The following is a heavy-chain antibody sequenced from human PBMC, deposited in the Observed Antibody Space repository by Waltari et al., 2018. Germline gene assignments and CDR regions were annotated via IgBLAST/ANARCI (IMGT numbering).Heavy chain of an antibody. D-gene: IGHD2-15*01. V-gene: IGHV1-18*04. J-gene: IGHJ5*02. CDR3: ARRTSATGFDP. CDR1: GYIFTTNT. CDR2: ISAYNGKT. Sequence: QIQLVQSGAEVKKPGASGRVSCTASGYIFTTNTITWVRQAPGQGLEWMGWISAYNGKTNYAQKLQGRVTLTTDTSTSTAYMELRSLKSDDTAVYYCARRTSATGFDPWGQGTLVTVSS.